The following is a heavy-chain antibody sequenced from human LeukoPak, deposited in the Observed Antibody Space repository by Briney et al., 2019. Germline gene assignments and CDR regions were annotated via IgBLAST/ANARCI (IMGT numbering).Heavy chain of an antibody. CDR3: ARGEVGATGPPPGYYYYYGMDV. Sequence: GGSLRLSCAASGLTFSNYAMGWVRQAPGKGLQWVSTIGGSGGDTFYADSVKGRFTISRDNAKNSLYLQMNSLRAEDTAVYYCARGEVGATGPPPGYYYYYGMDVWGQGTTVTVSS. CDR2: IGGSGGDT. J-gene: IGHJ6*02. V-gene: IGHV3-23*01. D-gene: IGHD1-26*01. CDR1: GLTFSNYA.